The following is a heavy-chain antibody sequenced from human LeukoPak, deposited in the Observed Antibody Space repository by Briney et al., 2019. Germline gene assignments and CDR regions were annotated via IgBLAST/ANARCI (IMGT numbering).Heavy chain of an antibody. V-gene: IGHV3-33*01. D-gene: IGHD3-9*01. CDR3: ATDISTHYFGS. CDR2: IWYDASNK. J-gene: IGHJ4*02. Sequence: LEWVTFIWYDASNKYYAESVRVRFTISRDKYRNTVFLQMNTLRAEDTAIYYCATDISTHYFGSWGQGTLGTVSS.